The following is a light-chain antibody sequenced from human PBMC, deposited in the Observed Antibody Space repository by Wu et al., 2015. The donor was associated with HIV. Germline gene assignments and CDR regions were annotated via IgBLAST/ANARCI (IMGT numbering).Light chain of an antibody. CDR1: QSISNN. J-gene: IGKJ1*01. V-gene: IGKV3-11*01. CDR3: QQRSNWQWT. Sequence: EVVMTQSPATVSLSPGEGVILSCRASQSISNNLAWYQQKPGQAPTLLIFGASTRATGVPARFSGGGSGTEFTLTISSLEPEDFAVYYCQQRSNWQWTFGQGTKVEIK. CDR2: GAS.